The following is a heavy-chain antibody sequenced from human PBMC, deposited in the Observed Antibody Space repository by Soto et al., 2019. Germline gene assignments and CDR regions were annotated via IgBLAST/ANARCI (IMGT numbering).Heavy chain of an antibody. V-gene: IGHV3-7*03. CDR3: ATVFGDGS. D-gene: IGHD3-10*02. J-gene: IGHJ5*02. CDR1: GFTFSSNW. Sequence: EVQLVDSGGGLVQPGGSLRLSCVASGFTFSSNWVHWVRQAPGKGLEWVATINEDGSKEYYVDSVKGRFNISGDNAKNSLYLQMNLLRAEDPAMYYCATVFGDGSWGQGALVTVSS. CDR2: INEDGSKE.